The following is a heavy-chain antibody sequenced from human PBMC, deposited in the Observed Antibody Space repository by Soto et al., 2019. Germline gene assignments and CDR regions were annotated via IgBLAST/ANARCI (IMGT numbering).Heavy chain of an antibody. D-gene: IGHD6-19*01. CDR3: ARRRAVAGLYYFDY. V-gene: IGHV4-39*01. CDR2: IYYSGST. J-gene: IGHJ4*02. Sequence: QLQLQESGPGLVKPSETLSLTCTVSGGSISSSSYYWGWIRQPPGKGLEWLGSIYYSGSTYYNPSLKSRVTISVDTSKNQFSLKLSSVTAADTDVYYCARRRAVAGLYYFDYWGQGTLVTVSS. CDR1: GGSISSSSYY.